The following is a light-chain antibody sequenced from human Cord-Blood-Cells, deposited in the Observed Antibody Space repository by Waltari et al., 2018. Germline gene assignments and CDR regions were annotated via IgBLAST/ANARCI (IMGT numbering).Light chain of an antibody. CDR3: QTWGTGSRV. J-gene: IGLJ2*01. CDR2: LTRDGSQ. V-gene: IGLV4-69*01. CDR1: RGPGSYA. Sequence: QLLLTQATSASASLAPSVKRTCTRNRGPGSYAIAWHQQQPAKGPRYLMKLTRDGSQSKGDGIPDRFSGSSSGAERYLTISSLQSEDEADYYCQTWGTGSRVVGGGTKLTVL.